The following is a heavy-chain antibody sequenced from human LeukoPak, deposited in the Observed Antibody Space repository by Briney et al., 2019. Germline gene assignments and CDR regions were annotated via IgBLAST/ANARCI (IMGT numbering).Heavy chain of an antibody. Sequence: GGSLRLSCAASGFTFRNFWMHWVRQAPGKGLVWVSRINTDGSSTNYADSAKGRFTISRDNAKNTLYLQMNSLRAEDTAVYYCARGEWELLRAFDIWGQGTMVTVSS. D-gene: IGHD1-26*01. CDR1: GFTFRNFW. J-gene: IGHJ3*02. V-gene: IGHV3-74*01. CDR3: ARGEWELLRAFDI. CDR2: INTDGSST.